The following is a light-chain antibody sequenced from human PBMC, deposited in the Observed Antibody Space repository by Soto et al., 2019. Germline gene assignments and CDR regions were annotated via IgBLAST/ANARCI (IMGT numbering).Light chain of an antibody. V-gene: IGLV2-11*01. CDR1: NSDIGGYNY. CDR3: CSYAPTYTFCV. CDR2: DVS. Sequence: QSALTQPRSVSGSPGQSVTISCTGTNSDIGGYNYVSWYQQHPGKAPKVMIYDVSRRPSGVPDRFSGSKSGNTASLTISGLQAEDEADYYCCSYAPTYTFCVFGGGTKLTVL. J-gene: IGLJ3*02.